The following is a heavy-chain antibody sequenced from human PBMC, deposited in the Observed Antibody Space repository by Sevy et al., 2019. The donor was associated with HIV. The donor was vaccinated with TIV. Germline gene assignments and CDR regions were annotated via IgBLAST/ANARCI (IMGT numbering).Heavy chain of an antibody. CDR2: IYYSGST. D-gene: IGHD3-22*01. CDR1: GGSISSGGYY. J-gene: IGHJ4*02. Sequence: SETLSLTCTVSGGSISSGGYYWSWIRQHTGKGLEWIGYIYYSGSTYYNPSLKSRVTISVDTSKNQFSLKLSSVTAADTAVYYCARAGTRGSGYYYWGQGTLVTVSS. CDR3: ARAGTRGSGYYY. V-gene: IGHV4-31*03.